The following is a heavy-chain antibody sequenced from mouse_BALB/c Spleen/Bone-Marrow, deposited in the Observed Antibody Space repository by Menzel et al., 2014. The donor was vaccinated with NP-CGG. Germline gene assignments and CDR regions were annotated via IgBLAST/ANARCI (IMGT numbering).Heavy chain of an antibody. CDR1: GFDFSSYW. D-gene: IGHD2-14*01. CDR2: INPDSSTI. V-gene: IGHV4-1*02. CDR3: ARPRGNYAMDY. J-gene: IGHJ4*01. Sequence: VQLQQSGGGLVQPGGSLELSCAASGFDFSSYWMSWVRQAPGKGLEWIGEINPDSSTINYTPSLKDKFIISRDNAKNTLYLQMSKVRSEDTALYYCARPRGNYAMDYWGQGTSVTVSS.